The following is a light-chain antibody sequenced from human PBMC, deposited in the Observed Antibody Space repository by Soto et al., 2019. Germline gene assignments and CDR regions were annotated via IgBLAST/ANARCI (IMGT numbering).Light chain of an antibody. Sequence: QSVLTQPPSVSGAPGQRVTISCTGSSSNIGGGSDVHWYQQLPGTAPKLLIYGNTNRPSGVPDRFSGSKSGTSASLAITGLQAEDEADYYCQSFDISLRGVFGGGTKLTVL. CDR3: QSFDISLRGV. J-gene: IGLJ2*01. CDR1: SSNIGGGSD. V-gene: IGLV1-40*01. CDR2: GNT.